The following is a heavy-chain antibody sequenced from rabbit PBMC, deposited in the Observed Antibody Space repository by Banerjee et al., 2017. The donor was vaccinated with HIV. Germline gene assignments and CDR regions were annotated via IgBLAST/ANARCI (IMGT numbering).Heavy chain of an antibody. CDR2: IYAGSSGST. V-gene: IGHV1S45*01. CDR3: ARDLAGVIGWNFSL. Sequence: QEQLVESGGGLVQPEGSLTLTCTASGFTISSGYDMCWVRQAPGKGLEWIACIYAGSSGSTYYASWVNGRFTIARTSSTTVTLQMTSLTAADTATYFCARDLAGVIGWNFSLWGPGTLVTVS. J-gene: IGHJ4*01. D-gene: IGHD4-1*01. CDR1: GFTISSGYD.